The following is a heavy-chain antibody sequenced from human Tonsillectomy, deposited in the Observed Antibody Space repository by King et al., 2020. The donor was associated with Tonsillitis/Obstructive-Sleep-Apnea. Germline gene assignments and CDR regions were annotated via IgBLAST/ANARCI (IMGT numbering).Heavy chain of an antibody. CDR2: ISGGGGST. Sequence: QLVQSGGGLVQPGGSLRLSCAASGITFSSYAMSGVRQALGKGLEVVSTISGGGGSTYYADSVKGGFTISRDNSKNTLYLQMNSLRAEDTAVYYCAKAMVQGIIITIFDYWGQGTLVTVSS. CDR1: GITFSSYA. D-gene: IGHD3-10*01. CDR3: AKAMVQGIIITIFDY. V-gene: IGHV3-23*04. J-gene: IGHJ4*02.